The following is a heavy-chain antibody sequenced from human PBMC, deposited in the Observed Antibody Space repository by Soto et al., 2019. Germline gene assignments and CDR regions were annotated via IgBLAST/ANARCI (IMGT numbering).Heavy chain of an antibody. CDR3: ARDHAGLRYFDWPKARMGYYYGMDV. Sequence: ASVKVSCKASGYTFTSYGISWVRQAPGQGLEWMGWISAYNGNTNYAQKLQGRVTMTTDTSTSTAYMEMRSLRSDDTAVYYCARDHAGLRYFDWPKARMGYYYGMDVWGKGTTVTVS. CDR2: ISAYNGNT. CDR1: GYTFTSYG. D-gene: IGHD3-9*01. J-gene: IGHJ6*04. V-gene: IGHV1-18*01.